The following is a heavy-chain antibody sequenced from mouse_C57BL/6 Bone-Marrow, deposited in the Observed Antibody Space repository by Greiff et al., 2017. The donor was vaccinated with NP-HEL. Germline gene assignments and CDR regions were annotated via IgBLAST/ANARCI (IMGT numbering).Heavy chain of an antibody. CDR3: ATHYYGSFFDY. CDR1: GYAFSSSW. CDR2: IYPGDGNT. Sequence: QVQLQQSGPELVKPGASVKISCKASGYAFSSSWMNWVKQRPGKGLEWIGRIYPGDGNTNYNGKFKGQATLTADKSSSTAYMQLSSLTSEDSAVYFCATHYYGSFFDYWGQGTTLTVSS. V-gene: IGHV1-82*01. D-gene: IGHD1-1*01. J-gene: IGHJ2*01.